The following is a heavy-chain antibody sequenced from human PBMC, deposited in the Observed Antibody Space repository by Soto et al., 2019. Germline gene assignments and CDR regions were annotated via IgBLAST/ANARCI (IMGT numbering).Heavy chain of an antibody. V-gene: IGHV4-39*02. CDR1: GVSIHNSHSF. Sequence: PSETLSLTCAVSGVSIHNSHSFWGWIRQPPGKGLEFIGRMYYSRGANYNPSLKRLTTISLNSSNNQFSLTTNFVTAAATAFYYCGRVVEGATRHTDFDSWGQRTLVTVSS. J-gene: IGHJ5*01. CDR3: GRVVEGATRHTDFDS. D-gene: IGHD2-15*01. CDR2: MYYSRGA.